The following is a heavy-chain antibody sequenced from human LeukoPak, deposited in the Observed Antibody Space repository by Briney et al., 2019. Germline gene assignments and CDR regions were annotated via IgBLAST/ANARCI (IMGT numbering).Heavy chain of an antibody. V-gene: IGHV3-23*01. D-gene: IGHD6-19*01. CDR1: GFTFSSYA. CDR2: ISGSGGTT. CDR3: AKGGSGWYKYDC. Sequence: GGPLRLSCAASGFTFSSYAMSWVRQAPRKGLEWVSAISGSGGTTYYADSVKGRFTISRDNSKNTLYLQMDSLRAEDTAVYYCAKGGSGWYKYDCWGQGTLVSVSS. J-gene: IGHJ4*02.